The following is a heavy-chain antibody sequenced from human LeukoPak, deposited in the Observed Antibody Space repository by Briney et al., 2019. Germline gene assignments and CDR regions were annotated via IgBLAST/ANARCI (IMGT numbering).Heavy chain of an antibody. D-gene: IGHD5-18*01. J-gene: IGHJ6*03. CDR3: ARDSRGYSYGSAYYYYMDV. CDR1: GYTFTSYY. Sequence: GASVKVSCKASGYTFTSYYMHWVRQAPGQGLEWMGIINPSGGSTSYAQKFQGRVTMTRDMSTSTVYMELSSLRSEGTAVYYCARDSRGYSYGSAYYYYMDVWGKGTTVTVSS. CDR2: INPSGGST. V-gene: IGHV1-46*01.